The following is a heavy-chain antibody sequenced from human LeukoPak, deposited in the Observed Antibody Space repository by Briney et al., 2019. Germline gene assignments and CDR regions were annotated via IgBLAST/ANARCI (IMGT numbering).Heavy chain of an antibody. J-gene: IGHJ5*02. CDR1: GYTFTSYD. CDR3: ARASFSGDWNWFDP. Sequence: ASVKVSCKASGYTFTSYDINWVRQATGQGLEWMGWMNPNSGNTGYAQKFQGRVTMTRNTSISTAYMELSSLRSEDTAVYYCARASFSGDWNWFDPWGQGTLVTVSS. D-gene: IGHD3-10*01. CDR2: MNPNSGNT. V-gene: IGHV1-8*01.